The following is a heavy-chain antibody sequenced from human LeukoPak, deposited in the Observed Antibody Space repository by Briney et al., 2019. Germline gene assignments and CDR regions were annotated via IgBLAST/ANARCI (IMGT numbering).Heavy chain of an antibody. CDR2: IYYSGST. CDR1: GGSISSGDYH. CDR3: ATARDDYVWGSYLFDY. V-gene: IGHV4-30-4*08. D-gene: IGHD3-16*02. Sequence: PSETLSLTCTVSGGSISSGDYHWSWIRQPPGKGLEWIGYIYYSGSTYYNPSLKSRVTISVDTSKNQFSLKLSSVTAADTAVYYCATARDDYVWGSYLFDYWGQGTLVTVSS. J-gene: IGHJ4*02.